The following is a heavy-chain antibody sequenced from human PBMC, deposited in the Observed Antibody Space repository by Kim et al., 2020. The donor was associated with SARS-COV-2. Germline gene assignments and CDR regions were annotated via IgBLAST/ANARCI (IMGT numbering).Heavy chain of an antibody. J-gene: IGHJ3*02. CDR1: GFTLITYS. D-gene: IGHD2-8*01. CDR3: AKDNERGAFDI. CDR2: IWYDGSRE. V-gene: IGHV3-33*03. Sequence: GGSLRLSYAASGFTLITYSMHWVRQAPGKGLEWVAVIWYDGSREYYADSVKGRFTISRDTSKNTLDLQMNSLRAEDTAVYYCAKDNERGAFDIWGHGTMVTVSS.